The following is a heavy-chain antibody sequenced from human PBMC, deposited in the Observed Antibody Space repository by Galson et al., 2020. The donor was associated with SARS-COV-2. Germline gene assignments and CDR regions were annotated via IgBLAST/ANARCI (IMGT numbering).Heavy chain of an antibody. V-gene: IGHV4-39*07. Sequence: SETLSLTCAVSGGPITSIGHSWGWVRQPPGGGLEWIGNIYYSGGAYYNPSLKSRVSISLGTSRKQLSLRLTSVIAADTAVYFCARDGSTLDYFDYWGQGILVTVSS. CDR2: IYYSGGA. CDR3: ARDGSTLDYFDY. J-gene: IGHJ4*02. D-gene: IGHD2-2*03. CDR1: GGPITSIGHS.